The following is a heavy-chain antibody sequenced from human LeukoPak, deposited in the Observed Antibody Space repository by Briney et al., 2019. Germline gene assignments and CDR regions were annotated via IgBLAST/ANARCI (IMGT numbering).Heavy chain of an antibody. J-gene: IGHJ3*02. CDR2: INPNSGGT. Sequence: ASVKVSCKASGYTFTGYYMHWVRQAPGQGLEWMGWINPNSGGTNYAQKFQGWVTMTRDTSISTAYVELSRLRSDDTAVYYCARVAFSAPMDAFDIWGQGTMVTVSS. V-gene: IGHV1-2*04. CDR1: GYTFTGYY. CDR3: ARVAFSAPMDAFDI. D-gene: IGHD2-15*01.